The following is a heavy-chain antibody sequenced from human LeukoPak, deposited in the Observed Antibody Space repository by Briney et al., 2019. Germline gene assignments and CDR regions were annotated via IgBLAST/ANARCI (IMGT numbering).Heavy chain of an antibody. Sequence: SETLSLTCAVYGGSFSGWYWRWIRQPPGKGLEWIGEINHSGSTNYNPSLKSRVTISVDTSKNQFSLKLSSVTAADTAVYYWVRLSLYCSGSSCYLWVDPWGQGTLVTVSS. J-gene: IGHJ5*02. V-gene: IGHV4-34*01. CDR2: INHSGST. D-gene: IGHD2-15*01. CDR3: VRLSLYCSGSSCYLWVDP. CDR1: GGSFSGWY.